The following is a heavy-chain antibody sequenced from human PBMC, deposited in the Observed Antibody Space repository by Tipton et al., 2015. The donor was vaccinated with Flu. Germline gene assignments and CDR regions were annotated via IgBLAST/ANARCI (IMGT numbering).Heavy chain of an antibody. CDR2: IKQDGSEK. V-gene: IGHV3-7*01. D-gene: IGHD3-10*01. CDR3: ARDYGCFGELTH. J-gene: IGHJ4*02. Sequence: SSSSYYWGWIRQPPGKGLEWVANIKQDGSEKYYVDSVKGRFTISRDNAKNSLYLQMNSLRAEDTAVYYCARDYGCFGELTHWGQGTLVTVSS. CDR1: SSSSYY.